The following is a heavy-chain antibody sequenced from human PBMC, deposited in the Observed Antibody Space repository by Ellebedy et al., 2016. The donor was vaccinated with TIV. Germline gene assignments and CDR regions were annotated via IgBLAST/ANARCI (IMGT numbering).Heavy chain of an antibody. Sequence: MPSETLSLTCSVSGGSVSSTRYYWAWIRQPPGKGLEYIRSVYYSGSPYYNPSFKSRVTLSADTSKNQFSLNLRTVTAADTAVYYCARTDPWQPIDDWGQGTLVTVSS. D-gene: IGHD2-21*02. V-gene: IGHV4-39*01. J-gene: IGHJ4*02. CDR3: ARTDPWQPIDD. CDR2: VYYSGSP. CDR1: GGSVSSTRYY.